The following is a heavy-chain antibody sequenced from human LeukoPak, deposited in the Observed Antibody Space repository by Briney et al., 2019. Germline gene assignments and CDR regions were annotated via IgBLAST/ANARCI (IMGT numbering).Heavy chain of an antibody. Sequence: GGSLRLSCVASGFTVSGYSMNWVRQAPGKGLEWVSYISTTSSTIYYKDSVRGRFTISRDNAKNSLYLQMNSLRAEDTAVYYCARAAVAGLYFDYWGQGTLVTVSS. V-gene: IGHV3-48*04. CDR3: ARAAVAGLYFDY. CDR1: GFTVSGYS. J-gene: IGHJ4*02. D-gene: IGHD6-19*01. CDR2: ISTTSSTI.